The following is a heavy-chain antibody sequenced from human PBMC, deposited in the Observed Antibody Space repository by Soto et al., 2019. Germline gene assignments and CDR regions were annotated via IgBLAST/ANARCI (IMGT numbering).Heavy chain of an antibody. J-gene: IGHJ6*02. D-gene: IGHD3-10*01. CDR1: GGSISSGVYY. Sequence: QVQLQESGPGLVKPSQTLSLTCTVSGGSISSGVYYWSWIRQHPVQGLVWSVYIYYRVSTYYNPSLVRRVTISVDTSKNMGSPKMSSVTDADTAVYYCARGVRYYGSGSYYNVRYYYYGMDVWGQGTTVTVSS. CDR2: IYYRVST. V-gene: IGHV4-31*03. CDR3: ARGVRYYGSGSYYNVRYYYYGMDV.